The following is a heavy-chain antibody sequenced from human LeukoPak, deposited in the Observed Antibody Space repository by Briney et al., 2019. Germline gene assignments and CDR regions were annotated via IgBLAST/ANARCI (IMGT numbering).Heavy chain of an antibody. CDR2: IYSSGNT. V-gene: IGHV4-4*07. D-gene: IGHD2/OR15-2a*01. CDR1: GGSISSYY. J-gene: IGHJ6*02. CDR3: ARAHSIASYYYGVDV. Sequence: SETLSLTCTVSGGSISSYYWSWIRQPAGKGLEWIGRIYSSGNTNYNPSLKSRVTMSVDTSKSQFYLKLTSVTAADTAAYYCARAHSIASYYYGVDVWGQGTTVTVSS.